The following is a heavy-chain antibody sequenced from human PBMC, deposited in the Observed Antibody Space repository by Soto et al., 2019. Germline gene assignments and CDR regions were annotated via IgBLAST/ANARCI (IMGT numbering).Heavy chain of an antibody. J-gene: IGHJ4*02. CDR3: ARSLGRGWTPY. Sequence: QVHLVQSEAEVKKPGSSVKVSCKASGGTFSSYTVSWVRQAPGKGLEWVGGIIPVFNTTYYAQKFQGRVTILADKPTSTAYMELSNLRSEDTAVYYWARSLGRGWTPYWGQGTLVTVSS. V-gene: IGHV1-69*06. CDR1: GGTFSSYT. CDR2: IIPVFNTT. D-gene: IGHD6-19*01.